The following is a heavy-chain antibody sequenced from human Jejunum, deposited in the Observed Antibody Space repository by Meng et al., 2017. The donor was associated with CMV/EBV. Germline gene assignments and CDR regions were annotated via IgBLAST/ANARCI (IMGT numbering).Heavy chain of an antibody. CDR2: ISGSSSIP. CDR3: ARNFRGWFGDSGGY. CDR1: GFTFSTHD. D-gene: IGHD3-10*01. J-gene: IGHJ4*02. V-gene: IGHV3-23*01. Sequence: SGFTFSTHDMNWVRQAPGRGLEWVSYISGSSSIPYSVDSVKGRFTISRDNSKNTVYLQMNSLRAEDTAVYYCARNFRGWFGDSGGYWGQGTLVTVSS.